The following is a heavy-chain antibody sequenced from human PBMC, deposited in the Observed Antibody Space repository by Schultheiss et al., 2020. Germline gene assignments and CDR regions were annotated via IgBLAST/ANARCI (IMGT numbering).Heavy chain of an antibody. V-gene: IGHV4-61*02. CDR2: MYTIGRT. CDR1: GGSISSGGYY. J-gene: IGHJ3*02. Sequence: SETLSLTCTVSGGSISSGGYYWSWIRQPAGRGLEWIGRMYTIGRTNYNPSLKSRVTMSVDTSKNQFSLKLTSVTAADTAVYYCARGSYPDSFDIWGQGTMVTVSS. D-gene: IGHD3-16*02. CDR3: ARGSYPDSFDI.